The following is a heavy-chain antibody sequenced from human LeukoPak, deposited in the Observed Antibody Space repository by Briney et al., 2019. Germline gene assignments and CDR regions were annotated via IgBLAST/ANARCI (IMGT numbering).Heavy chain of an antibody. D-gene: IGHD6-19*01. Sequence: PSETLSLTCTVSSGSISGYYWSWIRQPPGKGLEWIGYISYSGSTNYNSSLKSRVTISVDASKSQFSLKLTSMTVADTAVYYCARRKGAVTGMGDFDYWGQGTLVTVSS. CDR3: ARRKGAVTGMGDFDY. CDR1: SGSISGYY. V-gene: IGHV4-59*01. CDR2: ISYSGST. J-gene: IGHJ4*02.